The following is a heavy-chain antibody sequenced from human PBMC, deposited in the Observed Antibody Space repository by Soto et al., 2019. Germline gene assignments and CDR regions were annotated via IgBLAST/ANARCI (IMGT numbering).Heavy chain of an antibody. D-gene: IGHD2-21*01. Sequence: QGQLVQSGAEVKEPGSSVKVSCKASGGGNLSDYRTTWVRRAPGQGLEWMGGIIPKLGSANYAQNFQGRVTVTADESTNTVYMELRSLRSDDTAVYYRARGGDGYNCGAVYWGHGTPVTVSS. J-gene: IGHJ4*01. V-gene: IGHV1-69*01. CDR1: GGGNLSDYR. CDR2: IIPKLGSA. CDR3: ARGGDGYNCGAVY.